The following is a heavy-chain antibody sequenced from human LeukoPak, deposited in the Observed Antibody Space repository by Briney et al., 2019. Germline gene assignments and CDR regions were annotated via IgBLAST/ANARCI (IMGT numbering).Heavy chain of an antibody. CDR3: ARGRDGYIFDY. Sequence: ETLSLTCTVSGGSISSYYWSWIRQPPGKGLEWIGYIYYGGSTNYNPSLKSRVTISVDTSKNQFSLKLSSVTAADTAVYYCARGRDGYIFDYWGQGTLVTVSS. CDR2: IYYGGST. CDR1: GGSISSYY. J-gene: IGHJ4*02. V-gene: IGHV4-59*01. D-gene: IGHD5-24*01.